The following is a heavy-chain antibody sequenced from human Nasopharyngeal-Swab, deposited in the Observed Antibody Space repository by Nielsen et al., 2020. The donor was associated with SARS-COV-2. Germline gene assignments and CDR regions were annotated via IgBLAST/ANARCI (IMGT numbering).Heavy chain of an antibody. CDR3: AREGLVIAAADV. CDR1: GGSISSSSYY. J-gene: IGHJ6*02. D-gene: IGHD6-6*01. CDR2: IYYSGST. V-gene: IGHV4-39*07. Sequence: SETLFLTCTVSGGSISSSSYYWGWIRQPPGKGLEWIGSIYYSGSTYYNPSLKSRVTISVDTSKNQFSLKLSSVTAADTAVYYCAREGLVIAAADVWGQGTTVTVSS.